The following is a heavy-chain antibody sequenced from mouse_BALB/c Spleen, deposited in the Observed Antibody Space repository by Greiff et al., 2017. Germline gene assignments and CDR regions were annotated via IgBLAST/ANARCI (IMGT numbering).Heavy chain of an antibody. CDR3: TRSADGYYFDY. CDR1: GYTFTSYW. V-gene: IGHV1-69*02. Sequence: VQLQQPGAELVRPGASVKLSCKASGYTFTSYWINWVKQRPGQGLEWIGNIYPSDSYTNYNQKFKDKATLTVDKSSSTAYMQLSSPTSEDSAVYYCTRSADGYYFDYWGQGTTLTVSS. J-gene: IGHJ2*01. D-gene: IGHD2-3*01. CDR2: IYPSDSYT.